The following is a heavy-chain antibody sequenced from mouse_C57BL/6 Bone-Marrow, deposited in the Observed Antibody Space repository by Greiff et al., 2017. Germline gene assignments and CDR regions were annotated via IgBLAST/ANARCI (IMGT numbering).Heavy chain of an antibody. CDR3: ARDVYYFDY. CDR2: ISYAGSN. V-gene: IGHV3-6*01. J-gene: IGHJ2*01. CDR1: GYSITSGYY. Sequence: ESGPGLVKPSQSLSLTCSVTGYSITSGYYWNWIRQFPGNKLEWMGYISYAGSNNYNPSLKNRISITRDTSKKQFFLKLNSVTTEDTATYYCARDVYYFDYWGQGTTLTVSS.